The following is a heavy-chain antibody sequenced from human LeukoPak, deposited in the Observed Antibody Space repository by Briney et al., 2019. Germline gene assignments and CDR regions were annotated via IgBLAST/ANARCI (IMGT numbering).Heavy chain of an antibody. CDR2: IYYSGST. CDR3: VNYYDSFDAFDI. CDR1: GGSISSYY. V-gene: IGHV4-59*08. Sequence: SETLSPTCTVSGGSISSYYWSWIRQPPGRGLEWIGYIYYSGSTNYNPSLKSRVTISVDTSKNQFSLKLSSVTAADTAVYYCVNYYDSFDAFDIWGQGTMVTVSS. J-gene: IGHJ3*02. D-gene: IGHD3-22*01.